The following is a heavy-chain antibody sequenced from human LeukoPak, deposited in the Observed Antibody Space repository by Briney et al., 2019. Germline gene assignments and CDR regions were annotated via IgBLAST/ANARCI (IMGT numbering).Heavy chain of an antibody. J-gene: IGHJ6*02. V-gene: IGHV1-18*01. CDR2: ISAYNGNT. CDR3: ARHRRYSSSWYVRLYYYYYGMDV. CDR1: GYTFTSYG. D-gene: IGHD6-13*01. Sequence: ASVKVSCKASGYTFTSYGISWVRQAPGQGLEWMGWISAYNGNTNYAQKLQGRVTMTTDTSTSTAYMELRSLRSDDTAVYYCARHRRYSSSWYVRLYYYYYGMDVWGQGTTVTVSS.